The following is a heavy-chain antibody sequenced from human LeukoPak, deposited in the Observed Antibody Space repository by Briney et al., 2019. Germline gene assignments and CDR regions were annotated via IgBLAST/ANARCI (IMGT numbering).Heavy chain of an antibody. CDR2: INHSGST. Sequence: SETLSLTCTVYGGSFSGYYWSWIRQPPGKGLEWLGEINHSGSTNYNPSLKSRVTISVDTSKNQFSLKLSSVTAADTAVYYCARCVNYYYDSSGSNDAFDIWGQGTMVTVSS. CDR3: ARCVNYYYDSSGSNDAFDI. CDR1: GGSFSGYY. J-gene: IGHJ3*02. V-gene: IGHV4-34*01. D-gene: IGHD3-22*01.